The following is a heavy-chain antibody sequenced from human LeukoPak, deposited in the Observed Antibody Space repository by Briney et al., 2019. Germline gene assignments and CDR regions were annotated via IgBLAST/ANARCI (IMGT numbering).Heavy chain of an antibody. V-gene: IGHV3-30*02. CDR2: IRYDGSHK. D-gene: IGHD7-27*01. CDR1: GFTFSSYG. CDR3: ANTKWGYFDY. Sequence: SGGSLRLSCAASGFTFSSYGMHWVRQAPGKGLEWVAFIRYDGSHKYYADSVKGRFTISRDNSKNTLYLQMNSRRAEDTAVYYCANTKWGYFDYWGQGTLVTVSS. J-gene: IGHJ4*02.